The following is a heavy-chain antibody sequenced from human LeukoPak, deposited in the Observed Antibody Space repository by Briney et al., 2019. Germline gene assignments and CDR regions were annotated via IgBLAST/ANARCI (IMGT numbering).Heavy chain of an antibody. V-gene: IGHV3-23*01. J-gene: IGHJ4*02. D-gene: IGHD4-17*01. CDR1: GFTFSSYA. CDR2: ISGSGGST. Sequence: PGGSLRLSCAASGFTFSSYAMSWVRQAPGKGLEWVSAISGSGGSTYYADSVKGRFTISRDNAKNSLYLQMNSLRAEDTAVYYCARDLRGYGDYENYDYWGQGTLVTVSS. CDR3: ARDLRGYGDYENYDY.